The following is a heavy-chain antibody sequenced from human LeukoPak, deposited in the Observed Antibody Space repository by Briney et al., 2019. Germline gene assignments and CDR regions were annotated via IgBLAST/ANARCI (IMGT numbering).Heavy chain of an antibody. V-gene: IGHV3-23*01. D-gene: IGHD1-26*01. CDR2: ISGSGGST. CDR1: GFTFSSYA. J-gene: IGHJ4*02. CDR3: AKYGPQDSGSSHFDY. Sequence: GGSLRLSGAASGFTFSSYAMSWVRQAPGKGLEWVSAISGSGGSTYYADSVKGRFTISRDNSKNTLYVQMNSLRADDTAVYYCAKYGPQDSGSSHFDYWGQGALVTVSS.